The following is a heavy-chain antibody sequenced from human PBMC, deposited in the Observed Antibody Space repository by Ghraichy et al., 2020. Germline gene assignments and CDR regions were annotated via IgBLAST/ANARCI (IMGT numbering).Heavy chain of an antibody. CDR2: IDYSGST. J-gene: IGHJ4*02. CDR1: GGSISSSSYQ. V-gene: IGHV4-39*01. D-gene: IGHD3-3*01. CDR3: ARSGGVIRFLQWLFPY. Sequence: GSLRLSCNVSGGSISSSSYQWGWIRQSPGKGLEWIGNIDYSGSTYYNPSLNSRVTISVDTSKNQFSLKLSSVTAADTAVYHCARSGGVIRFLQWLFPYWGQGIVVTVSS.